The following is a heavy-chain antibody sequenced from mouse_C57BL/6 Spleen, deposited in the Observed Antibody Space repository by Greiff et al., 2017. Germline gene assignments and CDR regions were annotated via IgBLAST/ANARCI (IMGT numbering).Heavy chain of an antibody. J-gene: IGHJ4*01. Sequence: QVQLQQPGAELIKPGASVKLSCKASGYTFTSYWMHWVKQRPGQGLEWIGMIHPNSGSTNYNEKFKSKATLTVDKSSSTAYMQLSSLTSVDSAVYYCARRDYCGSSFYAMDYWGQGTSVTVSS. CDR3: ARRDYCGSSFYAMDY. CDR1: GYTFTSYW. V-gene: IGHV1-64*01. CDR2: IHPNSGST. D-gene: IGHD1-1*01.